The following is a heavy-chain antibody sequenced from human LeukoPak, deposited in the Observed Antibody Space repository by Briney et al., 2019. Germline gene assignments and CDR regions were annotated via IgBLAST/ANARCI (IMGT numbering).Heavy chain of an antibody. CDR2: ISGSGGST. CDR1: GFTFSSYA. V-gene: IGHV3-23*01. CDR3: ARQRTYYFDY. Sequence: GGSLRLSCAASGFTFSSYAMSWVRQAPGKGLEWVSAISGSGGSTYYADSVKGRFTISRDNAKNSLYLQMNSLRAEDTAVYYCARQRTYYFDYWGQGTLVTVSS. J-gene: IGHJ4*02.